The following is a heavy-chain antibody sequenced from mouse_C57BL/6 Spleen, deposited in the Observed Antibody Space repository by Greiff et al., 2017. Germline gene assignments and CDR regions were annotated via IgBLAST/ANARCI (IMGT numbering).Heavy chain of an antibody. Sequence: EVKLVESGPELVKPGASVKISCKASGYSFTGYYMNWVKQSPEKSLEWIGEINPSTGGTTYNQKFKAKATLTVDKSSSTAYMQLKSLTSEDSAVYYCARHYGSSYVGWYFDVWGTGTTVTVSS. CDR2: INPSTGGT. J-gene: IGHJ1*03. CDR1: GYSFTGYY. D-gene: IGHD1-1*01. V-gene: IGHV1-42*01. CDR3: ARHYGSSYVGWYFDV.